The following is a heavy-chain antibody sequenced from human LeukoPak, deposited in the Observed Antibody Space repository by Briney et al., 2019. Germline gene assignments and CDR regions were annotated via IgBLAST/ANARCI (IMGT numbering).Heavy chain of an antibody. J-gene: IGHJ4*02. CDR2: ITNSGTT. V-gene: IGHV4-59*08. CDR1: GESISSHY. D-gene: IGHD3-10*01. CDR3: ATSPTIYGSGSYSVY. Sequence: SETLSLTCNVSGESISSHYWSWTRQSPGKGLEWIGYITNSGTTKFNPSLKSRVTISGDTSKNQFSLRLSSVTAADTAVYYCATSPTIYGSGSYSVYWGQGTLVTVSS.